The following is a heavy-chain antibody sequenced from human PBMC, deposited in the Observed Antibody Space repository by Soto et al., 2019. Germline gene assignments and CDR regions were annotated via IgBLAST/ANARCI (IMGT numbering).Heavy chain of an antibody. J-gene: IGHJ4*02. CDR1: GGTFSSHV. CDR3: ARDLEFRDGNISHLDY. V-gene: IGHV1-69*01. Sequence: QVQLVQSGAEVKKPGSSVKVSCKASGGTFSSHVFNWVRQAPGQGLEWMGGIMPFIGTANYGQKFQGRDTITADESPSTAYMELRSLRSEDTAVYYCARDLEFRDGNISHLDYWGQGTLVTVSS. CDR2: IMPFIGTA. D-gene: IGHD3-10*01.